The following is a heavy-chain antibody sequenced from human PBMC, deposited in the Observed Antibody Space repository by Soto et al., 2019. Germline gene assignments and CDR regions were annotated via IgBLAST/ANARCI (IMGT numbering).Heavy chain of an antibody. CDR3: ARRPIRRWFDP. J-gene: IGHJ5*02. CDR1: GGSVSGRTYY. CDR2: IYSSGST. Sequence: SETLSLTCTVSGGSVSGRTYYWAWIRQPPGKGLECLAIIYSSGSTYYNPSLNSRVTISIDASKNQFSLKLSSVTAADTAVYYCARRPIRRWFDPWGQGTLVTVSS. D-gene: IGHD3-10*01. V-gene: IGHV4-39*01.